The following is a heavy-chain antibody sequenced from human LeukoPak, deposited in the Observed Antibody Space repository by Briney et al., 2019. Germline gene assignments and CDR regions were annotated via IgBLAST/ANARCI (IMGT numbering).Heavy chain of an antibody. J-gene: IGHJ5*02. CDR3: ARMDRGYDNIRINWFDP. V-gene: IGHV1-8*01. CDR1: GYTFTSHD. D-gene: IGHD5-12*01. Sequence: GASVKVSCKASGYTFTSHDINWVRQAPGQGLEWMGWMNPNSGSTGYAQKFQGRVTMTRDTSISTAYMELSSLTSEDTAMYYCARMDRGYDNIRINWFDPWGQGTLVSVSS. CDR2: MNPNSGST.